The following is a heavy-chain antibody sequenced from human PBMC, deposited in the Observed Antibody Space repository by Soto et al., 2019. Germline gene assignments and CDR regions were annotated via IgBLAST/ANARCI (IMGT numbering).Heavy chain of an antibody. CDR3: ARDPSYGDYEDFDY. J-gene: IGHJ4*02. D-gene: IGHD4-17*01. CDR2: INPNSGGT. V-gene: IGHV1-2*02. CDR1: GYTFTGYY. Sequence: ASVKVSCKASGYTFTGYYMHWVRQAPGQGLEWMGWINPNSGGTNYAQKFQGRVTMTRDTSISTAYMELSRLRSDDTAVYYCARDPSYGDYEDFDYWGQGTLVTVSS.